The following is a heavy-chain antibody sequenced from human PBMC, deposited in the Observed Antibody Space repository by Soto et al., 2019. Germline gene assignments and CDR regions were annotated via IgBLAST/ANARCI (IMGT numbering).Heavy chain of an antibody. CDR3: ARDGAVSGNSNFDY. Sequence: ASVKVSCKASGYTFTSYAIHWVRQAPGQRLEWMGWINAGNGNTKYSQKFQGRVTITRDTSASTAYMELRSLTSEDTAVYYCARDGAVSGNSNFDYWGQGTPVTVSS. J-gene: IGHJ4*02. CDR2: INAGNGNT. D-gene: IGHD6-19*01. CDR1: GYTFTSYA. V-gene: IGHV1-3*01.